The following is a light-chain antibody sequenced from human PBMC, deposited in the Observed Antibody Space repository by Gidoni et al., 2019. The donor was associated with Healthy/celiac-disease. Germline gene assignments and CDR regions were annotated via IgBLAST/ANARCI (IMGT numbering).Light chain of an antibody. CDR1: KLGDKY. CDR2: QDS. V-gene: IGLV3-1*01. CDR3: QAWDSSTEGVV. Sequence: SYELTQPPSVSVSPGQTASITCSGDKLGDKYACWYQQKPGQSPVLVIYQDSKRPSGIPARFSGSNSENTATLTISGTQAMDEADYYCQAWDSSTEGVVFGGGTKLTVL. J-gene: IGLJ2*01.